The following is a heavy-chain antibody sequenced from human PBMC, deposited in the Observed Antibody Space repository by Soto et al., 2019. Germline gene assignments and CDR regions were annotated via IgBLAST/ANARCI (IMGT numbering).Heavy chain of an antibody. CDR3: AKDVCAMATNDY. CDR2: ISGSGGST. CDR1: GLTFGSSA. J-gene: IGHJ4*02. Sequence: GSLRLSRASCGLTFGSSAMSVVRQAPGKGLEWVSAISGSGGSTYYADSVKGRFTISRDNSKNTLYLQMNSLRAEDTAVYYCAKDVCAMATNDYWGQGTLVTVSS. V-gene: IGHV3-23*01. D-gene: IGHD5-12*01.